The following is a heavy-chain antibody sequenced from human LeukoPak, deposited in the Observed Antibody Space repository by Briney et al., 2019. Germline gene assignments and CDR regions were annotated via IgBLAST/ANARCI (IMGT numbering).Heavy chain of an antibody. CDR2: FHTSGST. CDR3: ARDTYYYDSSGYYYFDY. Sequence: SETLSLTCTVSGVSIRSYYWSWIRQPAGKGLEWIGRFHTSGSTNYNPSLKSRVTMSVDTSKNQFSLKLSSVTAADTAVYSCARDTYYYDSSGYYYFDYWGQGTLVTVSS. J-gene: IGHJ4*02. V-gene: IGHV4-4*07. CDR1: GVSIRSYY. D-gene: IGHD3-22*01.